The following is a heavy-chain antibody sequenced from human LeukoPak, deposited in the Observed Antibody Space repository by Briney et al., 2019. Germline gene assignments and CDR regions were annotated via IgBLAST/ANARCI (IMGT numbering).Heavy chain of an antibody. D-gene: IGHD6-19*01. CDR1: GXTFSSYA. V-gene: IGHV3-64D*06. CDR3: VKEQGLVPIY. Sequence: PGGSLRLSCSASGXTFSSYAMNWVRQAPGKGLEYVSGITRNGGITYYIDSVKGRFTISRDNSKNTLYLQMSSVRPEDTAVYYCVKEQGLVPIYWGQGTLVTVSS. CDR2: ITRNGGIT. J-gene: IGHJ4*02.